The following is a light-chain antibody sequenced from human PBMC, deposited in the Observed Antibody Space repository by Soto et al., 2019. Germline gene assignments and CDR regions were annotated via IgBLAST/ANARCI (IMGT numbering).Light chain of an antibody. J-gene: IGKJ1*01. Sequence: DIQMTQSPSALSASVGDRVTITSRASQSISSWLAWYQQKPGKAPSLLIYDASYLERGVPSRFSGSGSGTEFTLTTSGLQPDDLATYYCQQYNNFSTFGPGTKVEI. CDR1: QSISSW. CDR3: QQYNNFST. V-gene: IGKV1-5*01. CDR2: DAS.